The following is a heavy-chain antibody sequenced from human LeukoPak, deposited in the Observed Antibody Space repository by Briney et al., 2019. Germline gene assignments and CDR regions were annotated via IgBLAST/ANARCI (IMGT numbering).Heavy chain of an antibody. D-gene: IGHD6-13*01. CDR2: ISYDGSNK. Sequence: PGGSLRLSCAASGFTFSSYGMHWVRQAPGKGLEWVAVISYDGSNKYYADSVKGRFTISRDNSKNTLYLQMNSLRAEDTAVYYCARGVSPLRYSSQSGAFDIWGQGTMVTVSS. V-gene: IGHV3-30*03. CDR3: ARGVSPLRYSSQSGAFDI. J-gene: IGHJ3*02. CDR1: GFTFSSYG.